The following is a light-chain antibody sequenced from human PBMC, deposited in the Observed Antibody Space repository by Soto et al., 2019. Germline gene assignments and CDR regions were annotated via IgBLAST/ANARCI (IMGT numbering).Light chain of an antibody. CDR1: NSDVGTYNY. CDR2: DVT. V-gene: IGLV2-11*01. Sequence: QSVLTQPRSVSGSPGQSVTISCTGTNSDVGTYNYVSWYQQHPGKAPKLIIYDVTKRPSGVPDRFSGSKSGNTASLTITGLQAEDEAEYYCQSQDRSLGASVFGGGTKLTVL. J-gene: IGLJ3*02. CDR3: QSQDRSLGASV.